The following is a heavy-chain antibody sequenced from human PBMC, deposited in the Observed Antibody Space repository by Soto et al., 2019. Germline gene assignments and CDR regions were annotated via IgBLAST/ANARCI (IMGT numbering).Heavy chain of an antibody. V-gene: IGHV4-61*08. Sequence: SETLSLTCAVSGGSISSGGYSWSWIRQPPGKGLEWIGYIYHSGSTNYNPSLKSRVTISVDTSKNQFSLKLSSVTAADTAVYYCARGTGYYYYYMDVWGKGTTVTVSS. CDR3: ARGTGYYYYYMDV. D-gene: IGHD3-10*01. CDR2: IYHSGST. CDR1: GGSISSGGYS. J-gene: IGHJ6*03.